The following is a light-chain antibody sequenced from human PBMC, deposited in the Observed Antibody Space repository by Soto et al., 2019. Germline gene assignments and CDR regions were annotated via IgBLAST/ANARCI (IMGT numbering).Light chain of an antibody. Sequence: DIQMTQSPSTLSASVGDRVTITCRASETISSWLAWYQQKPGKAPKLLIYGASSLEGGVPSRFSGSRSGTEFTLSISSLQPDDLATYYCQHYNSYPWTFGQGTRVEIK. CDR2: GAS. CDR1: ETISSW. J-gene: IGKJ1*01. V-gene: IGKV1-5*01. CDR3: QHYNSYPWT.